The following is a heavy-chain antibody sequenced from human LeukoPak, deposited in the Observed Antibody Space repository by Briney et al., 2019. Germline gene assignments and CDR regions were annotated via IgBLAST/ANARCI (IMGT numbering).Heavy chain of an antibody. Sequence: GGSLRLSCAASGFTVSSNYMSWVRQAPGKGLEWVSVIYSGGSTYYADSVKGRFTISRDNSKNTLYLQMNSLRAEDTAVDYCARDVGAAAGPHLKSAFDILGQGTMVTVSS. CDR1: GFTVSSNY. J-gene: IGHJ3*02. CDR3: ARDVGAAAGPHLKSAFDI. CDR2: IYSGGST. V-gene: IGHV3-66*01. D-gene: IGHD6-13*01.